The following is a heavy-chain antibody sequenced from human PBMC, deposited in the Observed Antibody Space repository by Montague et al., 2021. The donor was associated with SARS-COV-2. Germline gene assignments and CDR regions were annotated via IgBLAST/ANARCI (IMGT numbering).Heavy chain of an antibody. CDR1: GTSFSGYY. J-gene: IGHJ4*02. V-gene: IGHV4-34*01. CDR3: ARHRRGVSGVVVHHGDFDY. CDR2: INHGGST. Sequence: SETLSLTCAVQGTSFSGYYWNWIRQPPGKGLEWIGEINHGGSTKYSPSLKSRLTISVDTSKSQFSLKLSSVTAADTAVYYCARHRRGVSGVVVHHGDFDYWGQGTLVTVSS. D-gene: IGHD3-22*01.